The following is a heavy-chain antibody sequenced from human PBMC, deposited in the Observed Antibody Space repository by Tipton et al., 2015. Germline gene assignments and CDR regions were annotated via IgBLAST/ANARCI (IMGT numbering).Heavy chain of an antibody. CDR1: GDSISSSNW. J-gene: IGHJ5*02. CDR2: IHHGGST. Sequence: TLSLTCSVSGDSISSSNWWSWVRQPPGKGLEWIGEIHHGGSTNYNPSLKGRVTMSVDTSKHEFSMMLASVSATDTAIYYCARDIVPNWFEPWGQGILVTVSS. V-gene: IGHV4-4*02. CDR3: ARDIVPNWFEP. D-gene: IGHD2-15*01.